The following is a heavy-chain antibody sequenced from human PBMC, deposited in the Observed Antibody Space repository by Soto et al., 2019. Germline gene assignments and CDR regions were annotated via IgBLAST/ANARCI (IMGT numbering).Heavy chain of an antibody. V-gene: IGHV3-21*01. D-gene: IGHD4-17*01. CDR1: GFTFNTCS. Sequence: VQLVESGGGLVKPGGSLRLSCEASGFTFNTCSMNWVRLAPGKGLEWVSSISSRSGWIYYAVSVKGRFTISRDNAKNSLYLQMSSLRAEDTAVYCCAKGSGDFLRSEGFDVWGQGTTVTVSS. CDR3: AKGSGDFLRSEGFDV. CDR2: ISSRSGWI. J-gene: IGHJ3*01.